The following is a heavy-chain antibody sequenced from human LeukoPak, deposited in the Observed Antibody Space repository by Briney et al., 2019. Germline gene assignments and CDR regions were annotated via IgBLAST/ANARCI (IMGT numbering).Heavy chain of an antibody. V-gene: IGHV3-74*01. J-gene: IGHJ4*02. CDR3: AKEEGIPYYFDY. CDR1: GFTFSSYW. Sequence: GGSLRLSCAASGFTFSSYWMHWVRQAPGEGLVWVSRINSDGSSTSYADSVKGRFTISRDNSKNTVFLQMNSLKAEDTALYYCAKEEGIPYYFDYWGQGTLVTVSS. CDR2: INSDGSST.